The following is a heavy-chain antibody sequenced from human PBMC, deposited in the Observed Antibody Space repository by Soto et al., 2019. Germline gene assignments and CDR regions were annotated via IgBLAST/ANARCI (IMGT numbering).Heavy chain of an antibody. CDR1: GGSISSHY. D-gene: IGHD1-26*01. CDR2: IYYRGST. J-gene: IGHJ6*02. CDR3: ARDGREASGMDV. V-gene: IGHV4-59*11. Sequence: KASETLSLTCTVSGGSISSHYWSWVRQAPGKGLEWIGHIYYRGSTSYNPSLRSRSTISVDTSNNQLSLKLNSVTTADTAVYYCARDGREASGMDVWGQGTKVTVSS.